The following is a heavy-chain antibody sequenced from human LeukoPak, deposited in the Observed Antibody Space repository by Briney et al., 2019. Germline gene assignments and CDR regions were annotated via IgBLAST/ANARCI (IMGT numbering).Heavy chain of an antibody. J-gene: IGHJ5*02. D-gene: IGHD3-3*01. V-gene: IGHV4-59*12. CDR2: VFYTGYT. CDR3: ARGPRITIFGVVITNNWFDP. Sequence: SETLSLTCTVSGGSINNYYWSWVRQPPGKGLEWIGYVFYTGYTNYNPSLKSRVTISVDTSKNQFSLKLSSVTAADTAVYYCARGPRITIFGVVITNNWFDPWGQGTLVTVSS. CDR1: GGSINNYY.